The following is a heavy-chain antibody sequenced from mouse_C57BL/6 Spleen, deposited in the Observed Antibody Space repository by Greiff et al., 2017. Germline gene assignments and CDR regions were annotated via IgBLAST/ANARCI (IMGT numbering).Heavy chain of an antibody. CDR2: INYDGSST. V-gene: IGHV5-16*01. D-gene: IGHD2-10*02. CDR1: GFTFSDYY. CDR3: ARDGSGYGNYFDY. Sequence: EVMLVESEGGLVQPGSSMKLSCTASGFTFSDYYMAWVRQVPEKGLEWVANINYDGSSTYYLDSLKSRFIISRDNAKNILYLQMSSLKSEDTATYYCARDGSGYGNYFDYWGQGTTLTVSS. J-gene: IGHJ2*01.